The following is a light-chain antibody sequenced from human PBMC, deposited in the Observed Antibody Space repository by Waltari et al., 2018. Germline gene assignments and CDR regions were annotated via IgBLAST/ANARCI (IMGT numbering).Light chain of an antibody. CDR1: SSDVGGYNF. J-gene: IGLJ1*01. V-gene: IGLV2-8*01. Sequence: QSALTQPPSASGSPGQSVTISCTGTSSDVGGYNFVSWYQQHPGKAPKLMIYEVSKRPSGVRDRFSGSKSGNTASLTVSGLQTEDEADYYCSSYAGNNTYVFGTGTKVTVL. CDR3: SSYAGNNTYV. CDR2: EVS.